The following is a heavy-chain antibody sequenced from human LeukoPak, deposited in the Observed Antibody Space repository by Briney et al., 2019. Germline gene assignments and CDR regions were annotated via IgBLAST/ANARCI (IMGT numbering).Heavy chain of an antibody. Sequence: GASVKVSCKASGYTFTSYYMHWVRQAPGQGLEWMGIINPGGGSTSYAQKFQGRVTMARDMSTSTVYMELSSLRSEDTAVYYCARDYGGQQTIDAFDIWGQGTMVTVSS. CDR2: INPGGGST. J-gene: IGHJ3*02. V-gene: IGHV1-46*01. CDR1: GYTFTSYY. D-gene: IGHD3-16*01. CDR3: ARDYGGQQTIDAFDI.